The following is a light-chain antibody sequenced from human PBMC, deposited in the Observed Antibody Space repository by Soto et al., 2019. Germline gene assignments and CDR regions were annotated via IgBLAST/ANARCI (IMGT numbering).Light chain of an antibody. Sequence: EIVLPQSPGTLSLSPGARAPLSGRASQSVSSSYLAWYQQKPGQAPRLLIYGASSRATGIPDRFSGSGSGTDFTLTISRLEPEDFAVYYCQQYGSPWTFGQGTKVDIK. CDR3: QQYGSPWT. V-gene: IGKV3-20*01. J-gene: IGKJ1*01. CDR2: GAS. CDR1: QSVSSSY.